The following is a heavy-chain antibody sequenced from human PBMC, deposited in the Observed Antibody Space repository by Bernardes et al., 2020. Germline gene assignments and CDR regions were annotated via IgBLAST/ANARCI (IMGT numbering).Heavy chain of an antibody. CDR2: ISSSGSTI. J-gene: IGHJ4*02. Sequence: GGSLRLSCAASGFTFSDYYMSWIRQAPGKGLEWVSYISSSGSTIYYADSVKGRFTISRDNAKNSLYLQMNSLRAEDTAVYYCVSGPDYIWGSYAPHYWGQGTLVTVSS. D-gene: IGHD3-16*01. CDR3: VSGPDYIWGSYAPHY. CDR1: GFTFSDYY. V-gene: IGHV3-11*01.